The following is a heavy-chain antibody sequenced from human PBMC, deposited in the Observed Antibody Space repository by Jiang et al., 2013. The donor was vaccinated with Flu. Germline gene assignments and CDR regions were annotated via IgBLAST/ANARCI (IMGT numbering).Heavy chain of an antibody. D-gene: IGHD3-16*01. Sequence: GPGLVKPSETLSLTCVVSGYSISSGYYWGWIRQPPEKGLEWIGGIYYSGNTYYNPSLKSRVTISVDTSKNQFSLKLSSVTAADTAIYYCARRLWPRDGFDNWGQGTMVTVSS. CDR2: IYYSGNT. CDR3: ARRLWPRDGFDN. V-gene: IGHV4-38-2*01. J-gene: IGHJ3*02. CDR1: GYSISSGYY.